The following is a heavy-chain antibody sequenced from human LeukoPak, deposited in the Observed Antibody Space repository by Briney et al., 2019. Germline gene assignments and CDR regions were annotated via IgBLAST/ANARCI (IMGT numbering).Heavy chain of an antibody. CDR1: GYSISSGYY. CDR3: ARVPESMIVVVMPSVFDY. Sequence: SETLSLTCTVSGYSISSGYYWGWIRQPPGKGLEWIGSIYHSGSTYYNPSLKSRVTISVDTSKNQFSLKLSSVTVADTAVYYCARVPESMIVVVMPSVFDYWGQGTLVSVSS. D-gene: IGHD3-22*01. J-gene: IGHJ4*02. V-gene: IGHV4-38-2*02. CDR2: IYHSGST.